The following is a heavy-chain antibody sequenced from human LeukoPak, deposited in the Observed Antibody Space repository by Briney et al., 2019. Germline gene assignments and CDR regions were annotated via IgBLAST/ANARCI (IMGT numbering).Heavy chain of an antibody. CDR2: IYTSGST. D-gene: IGHD3-9*01. CDR3: ARAKAGLRYFDWLSPPDY. Sequence: SQTLSLTCTVSGGSISSGSYYWSWIRQPAGKGLEWIGRIYTSGSTNYNPSLKSRVTIPVDTSKNQFSLKLSSVTAADTAVYYCARAKAGLRYFDWLSPPDYWGQGTLVTVSS. V-gene: IGHV4-61*02. J-gene: IGHJ4*02. CDR1: GGSISSGSYY.